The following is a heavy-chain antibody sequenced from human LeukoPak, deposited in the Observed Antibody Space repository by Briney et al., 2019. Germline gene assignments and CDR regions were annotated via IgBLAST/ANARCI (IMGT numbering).Heavy chain of an antibody. Sequence: GGSLRLSCAASGFAFSSYSMNWVRQAPGKGLEWVSAISGSGGSTYYADSVKGRFTISRDNSKNTLYLQMNSLRAEDTAVYYCAKEGVTGEYFDYWGQGTLVTVSS. D-gene: IGHD7-27*01. CDR1: GFAFSSYS. CDR2: ISGSGGST. V-gene: IGHV3-23*01. J-gene: IGHJ4*02. CDR3: AKEGVTGEYFDY.